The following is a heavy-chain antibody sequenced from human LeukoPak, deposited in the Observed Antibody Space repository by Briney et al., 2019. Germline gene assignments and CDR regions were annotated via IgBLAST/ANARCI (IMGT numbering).Heavy chain of an antibody. Sequence: PSETLSLTCTVSGGSISSSSYYWGWIRQPPGKGLEWIGEINHSGSTNYNPSLKSRVTISVDTSKNQFSLKLSSVTAADTAVYYCKVAGIYEIGYYFDYWGQGTLVTVSS. CDR3: KVAGIYEIGYYFDY. CDR1: GGSISSSSYY. CDR2: INHSGST. J-gene: IGHJ4*02. V-gene: IGHV4-39*07. D-gene: IGHD6-19*01.